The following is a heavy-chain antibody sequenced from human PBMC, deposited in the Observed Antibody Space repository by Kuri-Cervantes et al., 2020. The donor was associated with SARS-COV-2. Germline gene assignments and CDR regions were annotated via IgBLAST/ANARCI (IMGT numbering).Heavy chain of an antibody. D-gene: IGHD5-12*01. V-gene: IGHV4-34*01. CDR2: INHSGST. CDR1: GGSFSGYY. CDR3: ARDLGPFSGPYDSTFDY. Sequence: SQTLSLTCAVYGGSFSGYYWSWIRQPPGKGLEWIGEINHSGSTNYNPSLKSRVTISVDTSKNQFSLKLSSVTAADTAVYYCARDLGPFSGPYDSTFDYWGQGTLVTVSS. J-gene: IGHJ4*02.